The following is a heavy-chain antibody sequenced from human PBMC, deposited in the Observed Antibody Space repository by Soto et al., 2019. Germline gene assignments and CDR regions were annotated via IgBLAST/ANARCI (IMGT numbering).Heavy chain of an antibody. J-gene: IGHJ4*02. CDR1: GFTFSSYG. CDR3: ARSPYSVSYLAYFDY. V-gene: IGHV3-30*03. Sequence: QVPLVESGEGVVQPGRSLRLSCAASGFTFSSYGMHWVRQAPGKGLEWVAVISYDGSNKYYADSVKGRFTISRDNSKNTLYLQMNSLRAEDTAVYYCARSPYSVSYLAYFDYWGQGTLVTVSS. CDR2: ISYDGSNK. D-gene: IGHD1-26*01.